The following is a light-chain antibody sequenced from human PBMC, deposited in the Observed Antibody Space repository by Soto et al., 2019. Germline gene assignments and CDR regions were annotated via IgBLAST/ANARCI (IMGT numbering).Light chain of an antibody. Sequence: DIQMTPSPSSLSASVVDRVTITCRASQSISRYLNWYQQKPGKAPNLLIYVASSLQSEVPSRFSGSGSGTDFTLTITSLQPEDFATYYCQQSYGTPITFGQGTRLEIK. CDR1: QSISRY. CDR3: QQSYGTPIT. CDR2: VAS. J-gene: IGKJ5*01. V-gene: IGKV1-39*01.